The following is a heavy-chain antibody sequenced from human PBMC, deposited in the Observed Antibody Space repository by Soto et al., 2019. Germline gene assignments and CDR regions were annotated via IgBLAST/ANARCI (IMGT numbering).Heavy chain of an antibody. Sequence: SETLSLTCTVSGGSISSSSYYWGWIRQPPGKGLEWIGSIYYSGKTYYNPSLKSRVTISVDTSKNQFSLKLSSVTAADTAVYYCARGRYCGGDCYLFDYWGQGTLVTVSS. CDR2: IYYSGKT. J-gene: IGHJ4*02. D-gene: IGHD2-21*02. V-gene: IGHV4-39*07. CDR1: GGSISSSSYY. CDR3: ARGRYCGGDCYLFDY.